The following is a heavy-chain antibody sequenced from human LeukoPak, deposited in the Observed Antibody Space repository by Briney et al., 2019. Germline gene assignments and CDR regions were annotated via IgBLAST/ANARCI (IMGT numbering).Heavy chain of an antibody. V-gene: IGHV3-48*04. CDR2: ISSSGSTI. D-gene: IGHD3-16*02. J-gene: IGHJ4*02. CDR3: AREYVWGSSRYLDY. CDR1: GFTFSSYN. Sequence: PGGSLRLSCAASGFTFSSYNMNWVRQAPGKGLEWVSYISSSGSTIYYADSVKGRFTISRDNAKNSLHLQLNSLRAEDTAVYYCAREYVWGSSRYLDYWGQGTLVTVSS.